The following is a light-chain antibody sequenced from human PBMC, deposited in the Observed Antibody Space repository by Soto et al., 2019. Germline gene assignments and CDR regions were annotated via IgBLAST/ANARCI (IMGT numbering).Light chain of an antibody. Sequence: DIQMTQSPSTLSASVGDRVTITCRASQSISSWLAWYQQKPGKAPKLLIYKASSLESGVPSRFSGSGSGTEFSLTFSSLQPDDFATYYCQQYNSSYTFGQGTRLEIK. CDR1: QSISSW. CDR2: KAS. J-gene: IGKJ5*01. V-gene: IGKV1-5*03. CDR3: QQYNSSYT.